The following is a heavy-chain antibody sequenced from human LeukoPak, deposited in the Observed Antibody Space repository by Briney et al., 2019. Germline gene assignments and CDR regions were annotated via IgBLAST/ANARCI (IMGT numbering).Heavy chain of an antibody. V-gene: IGHV3-7*01. CDR1: GFTFSSSW. D-gene: IGHD2-2*01. J-gene: IGHJ6*03. CDR2: IKQDGSEK. CDR3: ARGSGCSSTSCYVDYYYYYMDV. Sequence: GGSLRLSCAASGFTFSSSWMSWVRQAPGKGLEWVANIKQDGSEKYYVDSVKGRFTISRDNAKNSLYLQMNSLRAEDTAVYYCARGSGCSSTSCYVDYYYYYMDVWGKGTTVTVSS.